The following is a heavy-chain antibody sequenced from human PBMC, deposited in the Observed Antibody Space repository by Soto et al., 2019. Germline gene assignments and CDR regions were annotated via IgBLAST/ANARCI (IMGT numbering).Heavy chain of an antibody. CDR1: GGAISSYY. V-gene: IGHV4-4*07. J-gene: IGHJ6*02. Sequence: QVQLQESGPGLVKPSETLSLTCSVPGGAISSYYWSWVRQPAGKGLEWIGRVFSSGSTNYNASLKSRVSISIDTSKNEVSLTLRSVTAADTAVYYCARVAFSYFGMDVWGPGTTVTVSS. D-gene: IGHD3-3*02. CDR3: ARVAFSYFGMDV. CDR2: VFSSGST.